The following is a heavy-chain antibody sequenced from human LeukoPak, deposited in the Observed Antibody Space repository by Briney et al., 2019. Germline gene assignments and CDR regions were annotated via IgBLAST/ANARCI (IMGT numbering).Heavy chain of an antibody. CDR3: ARDYGSGAGIFDI. V-gene: IGHV3-53*01. Sequence: GGSPRLSCAASGFTVSGNYMSWVRQAPGKGLEWVSVISSGLSTNYADSVKGRFTISRDNSKNTVYLQMNSLRAEDTAVYYCARDYGSGAGIFDIWGQGTMVTVSS. CDR1: GFTVSGNY. J-gene: IGHJ3*02. CDR2: ISSGLST. D-gene: IGHD3-10*01.